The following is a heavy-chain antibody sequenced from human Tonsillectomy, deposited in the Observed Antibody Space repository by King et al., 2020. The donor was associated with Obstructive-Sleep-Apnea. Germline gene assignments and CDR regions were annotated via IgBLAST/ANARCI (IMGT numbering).Heavy chain of an antibody. V-gene: IGHV4-59*08. CDR3: ARHGPYDYGDN. CDR1: GVSISSYY. J-gene: IGHJ4*02. CDR2: IYYSGST. Sequence: QLQESGPGLVKPSETLSLTCTVSGVSISSYYWSWIRQPPGKGLEWIGYIYYSGSTNYNPSLKSRVTISVDTPKNQFSLKLTSVTAADTAVYYCARHGPYDYGDNWGQGTLVTVSS. D-gene: IGHD3-16*01.